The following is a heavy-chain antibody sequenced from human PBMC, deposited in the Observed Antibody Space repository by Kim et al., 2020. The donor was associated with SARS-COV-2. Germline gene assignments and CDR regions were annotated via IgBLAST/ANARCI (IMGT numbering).Heavy chain of an antibody. Sequence: GGSLRLSCAASEFTFSSYAMSWVRQAPGKGLEWVSIISGSGGSTFYADSVKGRSTISRDNSKNTLYLQRNSLRAEDTAVYYCAKGQSCGGDTCYSNFDYWGRGTLVTSS. CDR1: EFTFSSYA. J-gene: IGHJ4*02. CDR3: AKGQSCGGDTCYSNFDY. D-gene: IGHD2-15*01. CDR2: ISGSGGST. V-gene: IGHV3-23*01.